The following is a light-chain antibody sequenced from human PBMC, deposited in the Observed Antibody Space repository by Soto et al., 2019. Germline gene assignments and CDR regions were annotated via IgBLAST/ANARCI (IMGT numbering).Light chain of an antibody. V-gene: IGLV2-8*01. CDR1: SSDVGGYNY. Sequence: QSVLTQPPSASGSPGQSVTISCTGTSSDVGGYNYVSWYQQYPGKAPKVMIYEVSKRPSGVPDRFSGSKSGNTASLTVSVLQAEEVADYYCSSYAGSNNLVFGGGTKLTVL. J-gene: IGLJ2*01. CDR2: EVS. CDR3: SSYAGSNNLV.